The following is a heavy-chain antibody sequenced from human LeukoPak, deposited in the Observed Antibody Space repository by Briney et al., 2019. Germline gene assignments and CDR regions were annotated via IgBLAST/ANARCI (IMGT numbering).Heavy chain of an antibody. CDR2: IYTGGNT. CDR1: GFTVDSNY. V-gene: IGHV3-53*01. J-gene: IGHJ4*02. Sequence: GGSLRLSCAASGFTVDSNYLSWVRQAPGKGLEWVSTIYTGGNTYYAASVRGRFTISRDFSKNTVFLHMNSLRAEDTAMYYCARGDDSGYYDYLDYWGQGALVTVSS. D-gene: IGHD3-22*01. CDR3: ARGDDSGYYDYLDY.